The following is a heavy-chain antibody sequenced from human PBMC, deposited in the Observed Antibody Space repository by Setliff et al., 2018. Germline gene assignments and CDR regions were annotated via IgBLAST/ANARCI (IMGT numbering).Heavy chain of an antibody. J-gene: IGHJ3*02. CDR1: GFRFSSYA. Sequence: GGSLRLSCVASGFRFSSYAMNWVRQASGKGLEWVGRIRSKSDSYATIYAASVRGRFTISRDDSKNTAYLQMNSLKTEDTAVYYCAAAPAGSDVFDMWGQGTMVT. D-gene: IGHD6-13*01. CDR3: AAAPAGSDVFDM. V-gene: IGHV3-73*01. CDR2: IRSKSDSYAT.